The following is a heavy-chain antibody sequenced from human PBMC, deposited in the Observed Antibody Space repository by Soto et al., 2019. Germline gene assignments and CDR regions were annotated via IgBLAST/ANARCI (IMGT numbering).Heavy chain of an antibody. D-gene: IGHD2-15*01. V-gene: IGHV1-46*01. Sequence: GASVKVSCKASGYSFISYYMHWVRQAPGQGLEWMGIINPSGGSTSYAQKFQGRVTMTRDTSTSTVYMELSSLRSEDTAVYYCARLGRYCSGGSCNSRHFDSWGQGTLVTVSS. CDR2: INPSGGST. CDR3: ARLGRYCSGGSCNSRHFDS. CDR1: GYSFISYY. J-gene: IGHJ4*02.